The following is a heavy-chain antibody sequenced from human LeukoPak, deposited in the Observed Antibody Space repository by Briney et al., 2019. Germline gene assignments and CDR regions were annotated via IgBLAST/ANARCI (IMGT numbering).Heavy chain of an antibody. CDR1: GFTFSSYA. V-gene: IGHV3-30-3*01. Sequence: GRSLRLSCAASGFTFSSYAMHWVRQAPGKGLEWVAVISYDGSNKYYADSVKGRLTISRDNSKNTLYLQMNSLRAEDTAVYYCAGDVQQLGFVDYWGQGTLVTVSS. J-gene: IGHJ4*02. D-gene: IGHD6-13*01. CDR2: ISYDGSNK. CDR3: AGDVQQLGFVDY.